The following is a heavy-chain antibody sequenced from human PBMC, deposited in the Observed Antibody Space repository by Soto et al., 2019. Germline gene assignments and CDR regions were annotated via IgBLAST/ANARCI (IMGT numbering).Heavy chain of an antibody. D-gene: IGHD3-10*01. CDR2: IKEDGTDK. V-gene: IGHV3-7*01. CDR3: ARWIRGTVDY. J-gene: IGHJ4*02. Sequence: EVQLVASGGALVQPGGSLRLSCAASQFTFSAYYMGWVRQAPGKGLEWLANIKEDGTDKYYVDSVKGRFTISRDNAKNSLYLQLNSLRTEDTGIYYCARWIRGTVDYWGQGTLVTVSS. CDR1: QFTFSAYY.